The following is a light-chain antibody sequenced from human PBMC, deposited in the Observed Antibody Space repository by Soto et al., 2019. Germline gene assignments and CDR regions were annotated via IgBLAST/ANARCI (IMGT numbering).Light chain of an antibody. CDR1: QGISSY. V-gene: IGKV1-9*01. CDR2: AAS. J-gene: IGKJ4*01. CDR3: LQDNMYPLT. Sequence: DIQLTQSPSFLSASVGDRVTITCRASQGISSYLAWYQQKPGKAPKLLIYAASTLQSGVPSRFSGSGSGTDFTLTISCLQSEDIATYYCLQDNMYPLTFGGGTKVDIK.